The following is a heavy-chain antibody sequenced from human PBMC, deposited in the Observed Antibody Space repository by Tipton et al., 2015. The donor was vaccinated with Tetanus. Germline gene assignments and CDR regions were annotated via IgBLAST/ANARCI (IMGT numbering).Heavy chain of an antibody. V-gene: IGHV4-59*08. Sequence: TLSLTCAVYAGSFSGYYWSWIRQHPGKGLEWIGYIYYSGSTNYNPSLKSRVTISVDTSKNQFSLRLSSVTAADTAVYYCARRREWVATGTYGMDVRGQGTTVTVSS. CDR1: AGSFSGYY. J-gene: IGHJ6*02. D-gene: IGHD5-12*01. CDR2: IYYSGST. CDR3: ARRREWVATGTYGMDV.